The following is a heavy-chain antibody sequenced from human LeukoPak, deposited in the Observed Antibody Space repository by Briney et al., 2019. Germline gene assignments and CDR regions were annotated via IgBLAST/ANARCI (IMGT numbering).Heavy chain of an antibody. J-gene: IGHJ4*02. CDR2: IYYSGST. CDR3: ARMGYSSGWYGQLRY. D-gene: IGHD6-19*01. V-gene: IGHV4-39*01. CDR1: GGSISSSSYY. Sequence: SETLSPTCTVSGGSISSSSYYWGWIRQPPGKGLEWIGSIYYSGSTYYNPSLKSRVTISVDTSKNQFSLKLSSVTAADTAVYYCARMGYSSGWYGQLRYWGQGTLVTVSS.